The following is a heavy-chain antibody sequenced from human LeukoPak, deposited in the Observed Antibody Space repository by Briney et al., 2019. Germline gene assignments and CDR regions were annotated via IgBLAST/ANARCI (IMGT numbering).Heavy chain of an antibody. D-gene: IGHD3-10*01. J-gene: IGHJ3*02. CDR3: ARGRSVTMVRGVIADAFDI. CDR1: GYTFTGYY. V-gene: IGHV1-18*04. Sequence: GASVKVSCKASGYTFTGYYMHWVRQAPGQGLEWMGWISAYNGNTNYAQKLQGRVTMTTDTSTSTAYMELRSLRSDDTAVYYCARGRSVTMVRGVIADAFDIWGQGTMVTVSS. CDR2: ISAYNGNT.